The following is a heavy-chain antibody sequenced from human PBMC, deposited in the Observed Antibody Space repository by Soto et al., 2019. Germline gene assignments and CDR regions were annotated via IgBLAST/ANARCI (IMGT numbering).Heavy chain of an antibody. Sequence: QVQLQESGPGLVKASETLSLTCSVSGGSISRYYWSWIQQPPGKGLEWIGYAYYSGDTGYNPSLTRRVTMAVDTSKNLVSLKLSSVTAADTAVYYCARDRSTYGGGGTGEVKENWFDPWGQGALVTVSS. J-gene: IGHJ5*02. CDR2: AYYSGDT. CDR1: GGSISRYY. CDR3: ARDRSTYGGGGTGEVKENWFDP. V-gene: IGHV4-59*01. D-gene: IGHD2-8*01.